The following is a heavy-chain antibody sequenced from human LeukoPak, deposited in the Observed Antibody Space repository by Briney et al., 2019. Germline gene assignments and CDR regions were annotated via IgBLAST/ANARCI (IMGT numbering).Heavy chain of an antibody. CDR3: ARVEYSSSSGSFDY. CDR1: GFTFSSYG. J-gene: IGHJ4*02. V-gene: IGHV3-23*01. Sequence: GGSLRLSCAASGFTFSSYGMSWVRQAPGKGLEWVSAISGSGGSTYYADSVKGRFTISRDNSKNTLYLQMNSLRAEDTAVYYCARVEYSSSSGSFDYWGQGTLVTVSS. CDR2: ISGSGGST. D-gene: IGHD6-6*01.